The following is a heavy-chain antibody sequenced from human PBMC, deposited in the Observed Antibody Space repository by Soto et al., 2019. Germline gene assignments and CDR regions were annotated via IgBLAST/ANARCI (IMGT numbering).Heavy chain of an antibody. CDR1: GFTVSRYA. D-gene: IGHD6-25*01. CDR3: AQGGLYSSEQSFNY. V-gene: IGHV3-23*01. CDR2: ISGSGART. Sequence: GGSLRLSCADSGFTVSRYALSWVRQAPGKGLECVSSISGSGARTYYADAVKGRFTISRDNFRNRLYLQMNSLGAEDTVVYYCAQGGLYSSEQSFNYGGQGGLVTVSS. J-gene: IGHJ4*02.